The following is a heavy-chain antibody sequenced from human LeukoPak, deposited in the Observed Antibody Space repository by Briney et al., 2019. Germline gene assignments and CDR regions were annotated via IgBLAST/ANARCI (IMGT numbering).Heavy chain of an antibody. V-gene: IGHV3-23*01. CDR2: ISGSGSGT. CDR3: AKGGIAAAGTAFYFDY. J-gene: IGHJ4*02. Sequence: GGSLRLSCAASGFTFSSYAMSWVRQAPGKGLEWVSGISGSGSGTYYPDSVKGRFTISRDNSKNTLYLQMNSLRAEDTAVYYCAKGGIAAAGTAFYFDYWGQGTLVTVSS. D-gene: IGHD6-13*01. CDR1: GFTFSSYA.